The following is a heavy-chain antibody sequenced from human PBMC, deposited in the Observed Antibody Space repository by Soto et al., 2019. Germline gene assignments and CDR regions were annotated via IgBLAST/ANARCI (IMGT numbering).Heavy chain of an antibody. CDR2: LNLGGGT. CDR3: ARGRLRSCSGRSCERAVFDI. CDR1: GGSFSAYY. D-gene: IGHD2-15*01. V-gene: IGHV4-34*01. Sequence: QVQLQQWGAGLLKPSETLSLTCAVSGGSFSAYYWNWIRQPPGKGLEWIGDLNLGGGTKYNPSLKSRVSISVDTSKNQFSLKLRSVTAADTDVYYCARGRLRSCSGRSCERAVFDIWGQGTMATVS. J-gene: IGHJ3*02.